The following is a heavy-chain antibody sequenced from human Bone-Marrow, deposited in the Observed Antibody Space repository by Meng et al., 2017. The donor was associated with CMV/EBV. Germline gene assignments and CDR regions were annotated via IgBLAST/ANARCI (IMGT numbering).Heavy chain of an antibody. J-gene: IGHJ6*02. CDR2: IKQDGSEK. V-gene: IGHV3-7*01. Sequence: GGSLRLSCAASGFTVSSNYMSWVRQAPGKGLEWVANIKQDGSEKYYVDSVKGRFTISRDNAKNSLYLQMNSLRAEDTAVYYCARVRVTIFPSPHYYGMDVWGQGTTVTVSS. CDR1: GFTVSSNY. CDR3: ARVRVTIFPSPHYYGMDV. D-gene: IGHD3-3*01.